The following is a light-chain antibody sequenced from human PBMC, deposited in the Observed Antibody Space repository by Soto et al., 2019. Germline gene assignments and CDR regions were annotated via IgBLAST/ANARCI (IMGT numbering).Light chain of an antibody. CDR2: WAS. CDR3: QQYYRPWT. V-gene: IGKV4-1*01. Sequence: DIVMTQSPDSLAVSLGERATINCKSSQSVLYSSNNKNYLAWYQQKPGQPPKLVFYWASTRESGVPDRFSGSGSGTDFTLTISSLQAEDVAVYYCQQYYRPWTFGQGTKVEIK. J-gene: IGKJ1*01. CDR1: QSVLYSSNNKNY.